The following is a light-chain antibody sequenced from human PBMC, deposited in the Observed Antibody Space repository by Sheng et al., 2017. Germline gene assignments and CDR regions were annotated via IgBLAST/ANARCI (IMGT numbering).Light chain of an antibody. CDR3: QQYNNWPLLFT. CDR2: GAS. CDR1: QSISNN. J-gene: IGKJ3*01. V-gene: IGKV3-15*01. Sequence: EIVMTQSPATLSVSPGEGATLSCRASQSISNNLAWYQQKPGQAPRLLIYGASFRATGIPARFSGRGSGTDFTLTISSLQSEDFAVYYCQQYNNWPLLFTFGPGTKVDIK.